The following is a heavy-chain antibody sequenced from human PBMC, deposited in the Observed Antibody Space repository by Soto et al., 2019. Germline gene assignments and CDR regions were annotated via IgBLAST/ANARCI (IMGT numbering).Heavy chain of an antibody. J-gene: IGHJ6*02. Sequence: PGESLKISCKGSGYSFTSYWIGWVRQMPGQGLEWMGIIYPGDSDTRYSPSFQGQVTISADKSISTAYLQWSSLKASDTAMYYCARHVVKSSWHHGRSVYYYYAVDVWGQGNKVTVSS. V-gene: IGHV5-51*01. D-gene: IGHD6-13*01. CDR3: ARHVVKSSWHHGRSVYYYYAVDV. CDR1: GYSFTSYW. CDR2: IYPGDSDT.